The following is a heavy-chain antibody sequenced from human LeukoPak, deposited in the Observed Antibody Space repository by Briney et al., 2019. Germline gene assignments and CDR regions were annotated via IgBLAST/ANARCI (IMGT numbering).Heavy chain of an antibody. CDR2: IYYSGST. J-gene: IGHJ5*02. Sequence: SETLSLTCTVSGGSISSYYWSWIRQPPGKGLEWIGYIYYSGSTNYNPSLKSRVTISVDTSKNRFSLKLSSVTAADTAVYYCARLLQRNWFDPWGQGTLVTVSS. CDR3: ARLLQRNWFDP. CDR1: GGSISSYY. V-gene: IGHV4-59*08. D-gene: IGHD1-1*01.